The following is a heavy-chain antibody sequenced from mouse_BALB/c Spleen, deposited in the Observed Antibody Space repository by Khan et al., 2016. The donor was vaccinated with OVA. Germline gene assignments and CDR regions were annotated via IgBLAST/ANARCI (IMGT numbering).Heavy chain of an antibody. V-gene: IGHV5-6-3*01. CDR1: GFTFSSYG. D-gene: IGHD1-1*01. CDR3: ARDYSY. J-gene: IGHJ3*01. Sequence: EVELVESGGGLVQPGGSLKLSCAASGFTFSSYGMSWVRQTPDKRLELVATINSNGGSTYYPDSVKGRFTISRDNAKNTLYLQMSSLKSEDTAMYYCARDYSYWGQGTLVTVSA. CDR2: INSNGGST.